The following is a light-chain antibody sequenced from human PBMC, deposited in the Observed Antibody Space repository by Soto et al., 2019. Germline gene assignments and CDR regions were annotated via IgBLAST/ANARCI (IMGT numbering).Light chain of an antibody. CDR1: SSDVGNYNY. CDR2: DVT. Sequence: QSALTQPASVSGSPGQSITISCTGASSDVGNYNYVSWYQQHPGKAPKLIIYDVTKRPSGVPNRFSGSKSGNRASLTISGLQAEDEADYYCCSYAGSYSYVFGVGTKVTVL. J-gene: IGLJ1*01. CDR3: CSYAGSYSYV. V-gene: IGLV2-11*01.